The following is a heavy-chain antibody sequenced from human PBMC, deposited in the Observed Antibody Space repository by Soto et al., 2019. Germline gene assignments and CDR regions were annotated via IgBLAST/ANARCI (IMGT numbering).Heavy chain of an antibody. Sequence: ASVEVSCKASGYTFTSYGISWVRQAPGQGLEWMGWISAYNGNTNYAQKLQGRVTMTTDTSTSTAYMELRSLRSDDTAVYYCARGRPIPTTVTPSQPNYYYYMDVWGKGTTVTVSS. CDR1: GYTFTSYG. D-gene: IGHD4-4*01. V-gene: IGHV1-18*01. CDR3: ARGRPIPTTVTPSQPNYYYYMDV. J-gene: IGHJ6*03. CDR2: ISAYNGNT.